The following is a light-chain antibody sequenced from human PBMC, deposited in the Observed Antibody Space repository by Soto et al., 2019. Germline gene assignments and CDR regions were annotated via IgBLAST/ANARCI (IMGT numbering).Light chain of an antibody. CDR1: SSDVGTYNS. CDR2: DVT. CDR3: CAYAGSYTLL. Sequence: QSALTQPLSVSGSPRQSVTISCTGTSSDVGTYNSVSWYQQYPGKGPKLVLYDVTKRPSGVPDRFSGSKSGNTASLTISDLQIEDEADYHCCAYAGSYTLLFGGGTKVTVL. V-gene: IGLV2-11*01. J-gene: IGLJ2*01.